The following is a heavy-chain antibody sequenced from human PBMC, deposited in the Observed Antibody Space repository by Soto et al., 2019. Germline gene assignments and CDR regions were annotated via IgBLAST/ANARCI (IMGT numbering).Heavy chain of an antibody. D-gene: IGHD2-21*01. CDR1: GFTFSTFA. Sequence: EVPLLESGGSLVQPGGSLRLSCAASGFTFSTFAMNWVRQAPGEGLEWVSSISGSGGNTQYADSVKGRVTISRDNSKNTLYLQMNTLRAEDTAVYYCAKCDVLMTTSGGWCNGFDPWGQGTLVIVSS. J-gene: IGHJ5*02. CDR2: ISGSGGNT. V-gene: IGHV3-23*01. CDR3: AKCDVLMTTSGGWCNGFDP.